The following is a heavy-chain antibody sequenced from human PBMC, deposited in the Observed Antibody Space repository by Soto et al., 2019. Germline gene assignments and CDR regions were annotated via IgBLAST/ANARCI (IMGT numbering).Heavy chain of an antibody. CDR2: IIPMLGMS. V-gene: IGHV1-69*02. Sequence: QVQLVQSGAEVKKPGSPVRVSCTASGDTFNFYTISWVRQVPGQGPEWMGRIIPMLGMSNYAQKFQGRVTIMADKSTSTVYMNLSGMTSEDTAVYYCATNYGSGSTHFYYWGQGTMVTVSS. D-gene: IGHD3-10*01. CDR1: GDTFNFYT. CDR3: ATNYGSGSTHFYY. J-gene: IGHJ4*02.